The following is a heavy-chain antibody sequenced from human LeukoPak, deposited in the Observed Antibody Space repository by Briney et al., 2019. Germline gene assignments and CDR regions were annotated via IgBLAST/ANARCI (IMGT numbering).Heavy chain of an antibody. D-gene: IGHD1-7*01. Sequence: SETLSLTCTVSGGSIRSSSYYWGWIRQPPGKGLEWIGSIYYTGTTYYNPSLKSRVTISVDTSKNQFSLRLNSVTVADTAVYYCATDLGNYKWNYGWFDPWGQGTLVAVSS. CDR2: IYYTGTT. V-gene: IGHV4-39*07. CDR1: GGSIRSSSYY. CDR3: ATDLGNYKWNYGWFDP. J-gene: IGHJ5*02.